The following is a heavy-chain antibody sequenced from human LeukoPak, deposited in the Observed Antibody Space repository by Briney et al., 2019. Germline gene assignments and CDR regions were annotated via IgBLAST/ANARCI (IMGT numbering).Heavy chain of an antibody. CDR3: AKFALKRYRSSCYKRRATYTDFDY. V-gene: IGHV3-23*01. CDR2: ISGSGGST. CDR1: GFTFSSYA. Sequence: GGSLRLSCAASGFTFSSYAMSWVRQAPGKGLEWVSPISGSGGSTYYADSVKGRFTISRDNSKNTLYLQMHSLRAEDTAVFYCAKFALKRYRSSCYKRRATYTDFDYCGQGTLVTVSS. J-gene: IGHJ4*02. D-gene: IGHD2-2*02.